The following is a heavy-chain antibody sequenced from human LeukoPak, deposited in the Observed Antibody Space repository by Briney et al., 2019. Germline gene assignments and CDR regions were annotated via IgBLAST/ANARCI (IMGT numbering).Heavy chain of an antibody. Sequence: ASVKVSCKASGGTFSSYAISWVRQAPGQGLEWMGRIIPIFGTANYAQKFQGRVTITADKSTSTAYMELSSLRSEDTAEYYCARDRNGEHDYWGQGTLVTVSS. CDR3: ARDRNGEHDY. CDR1: GGTFSSYA. D-gene: IGHD4-17*01. J-gene: IGHJ4*02. V-gene: IGHV1-69*06. CDR2: IIPIFGTA.